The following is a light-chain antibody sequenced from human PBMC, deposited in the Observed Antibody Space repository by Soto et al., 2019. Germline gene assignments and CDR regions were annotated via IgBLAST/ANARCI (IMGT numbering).Light chain of an antibody. CDR2: GAS. J-gene: IGKJ5*01. CDR3: QQYGDSPRIT. V-gene: IGKV3-20*01. Sequence: EIVLTQSPGTLSLSPGERATLSCRASQSVSNSLAWYQQKPGQATRLLISGASRRATAIPGRFSGSGSGTDFTLTISRVEPEDFAVYYCQQYGDSPRITFGQGTRLEIK. CDR1: QSVSNS.